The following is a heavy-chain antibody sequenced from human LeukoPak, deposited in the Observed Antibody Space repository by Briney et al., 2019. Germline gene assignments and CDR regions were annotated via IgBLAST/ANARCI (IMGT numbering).Heavy chain of an antibody. D-gene: IGHD2-2*01. CDR1: GGTFSNYA. CDR3: ARSAVPAATPLLYENWFDP. V-gene: IGHV1-69*05. CDR2: IIPIFGTA. Sequence: SVKVSCKASGGTFSNYAISWVRQAPGQGLEWMGGIIPIFGTANYAQKFQGRVTVTTDESTSKAYMELSSLRSEDTAVYYCARSAVPAATPLLYENWFDPWGQGTLVTVSS. J-gene: IGHJ5*02.